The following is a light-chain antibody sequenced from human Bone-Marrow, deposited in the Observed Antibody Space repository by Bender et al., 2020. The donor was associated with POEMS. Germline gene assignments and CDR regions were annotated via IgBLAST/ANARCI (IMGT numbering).Light chain of an antibody. CDR2: DVS. Sequence: QSALTQPRSVSGSPGQSVTISCTGTSGDVGGYDFVSWYQQHPGKAPRLMISDVSNRPSGFSNRFSGSKSGNTASLTISGLQSEDEADYYCSSYVGSNNWVFGGGTKMTVL. V-gene: IGLV2-11*01. J-gene: IGLJ3*02. CDR1: SGDVGGYDF. CDR3: SSYVGSNNWV.